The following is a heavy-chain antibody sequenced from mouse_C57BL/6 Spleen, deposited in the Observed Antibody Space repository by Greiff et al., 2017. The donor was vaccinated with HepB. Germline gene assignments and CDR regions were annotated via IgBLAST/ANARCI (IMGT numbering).Heavy chain of an antibody. Sequence: QVQLQQPGAELVKPGASVKLSCKASGYTFTSYWMHWVKQRPGRGLEWIGRIDPNSGGTKYNEKFKCKATLTVDKPSSTAYMQLSSLTSEDSAVYYCARWELLWLRQGMDYWGQGTSVTVAS. V-gene: IGHV1-72*01. D-gene: IGHD2-2*01. CDR3: ARWELLWLRQGMDY. CDR2: IDPNSGGT. J-gene: IGHJ4*01. CDR1: GYTFTSYW.